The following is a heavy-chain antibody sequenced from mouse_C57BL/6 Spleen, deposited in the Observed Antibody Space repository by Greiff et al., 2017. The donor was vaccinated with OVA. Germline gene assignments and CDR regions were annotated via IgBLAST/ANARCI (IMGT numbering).Heavy chain of an antibody. CDR2: IHPSDSDT. V-gene: IGHV1-74*01. Sequence: QVQLQQPGAELVKPGASVKVSCKASGYTFTSYWMHWVKQRPGQGLEWIGRIHPSDSDTNYNQKFKGKATLTVDKSSSTADMLLSSLTSEDSAVFYCAVNYGSLLCFDYWGQGTTLTVSA. CDR3: AVNYGSLLCFDY. CDR1: GYTFTSYW. J-gene: IGHJ2*01. D-gene: IGHD1-1*01.